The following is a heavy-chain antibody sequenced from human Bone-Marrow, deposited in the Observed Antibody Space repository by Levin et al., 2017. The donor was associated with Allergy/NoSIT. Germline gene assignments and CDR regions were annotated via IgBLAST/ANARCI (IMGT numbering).Heavy chain of an antibody. CDR1: GGSISSYY. Sequence: SETLSLTCTVSGGSISSYYWSWIRQPPGKGLEWIGYIYYSGSTNYNPSLKSRVTISVDTSKNQFSLKLSSVTAADTAVYYCARVGLLNSDAFDIWGQGTMVTVSS. J-gene: IGHJ3*02. CDR3: ARVGLLNSDAFDI. V-gene: IGHV4-59*01. CDR2: IYYSGST. D-gene: IGHD3-10*01.